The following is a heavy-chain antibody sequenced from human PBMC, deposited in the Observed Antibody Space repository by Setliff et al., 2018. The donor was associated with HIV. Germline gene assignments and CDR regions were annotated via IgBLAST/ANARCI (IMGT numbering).Heavy chain of an antibody. Sequence: GGSLRLSCRASGFTFGDYAMNWVRQAPGKGLEWVGFIRSEVYGGTTENAASVRGRFTISRDDSKSIAYLQMNSLKTEDTAVYYCTRDPGPYCSSTSCTPPFDYWGQGTLVTVSS. J-gene: IGHJ4*02. V-gene: IGHV3-49*04. CDR2: IRSEVYGGTT. D-gene: IGHD2-2*01. CDR3: TRDPGPYCSSTSCTPPFDY. CDR1: GFTFGDYA.